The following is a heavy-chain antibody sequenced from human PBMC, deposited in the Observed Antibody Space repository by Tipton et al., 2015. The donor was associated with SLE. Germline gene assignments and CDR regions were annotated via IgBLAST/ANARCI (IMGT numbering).Heavy chain of an antibody. CDR3: ARSIIVVPAFDF. D-gene: IGHD2-2*01. CDR2: IYYTGST. V-gene: IGHV4-39*07. J-gene: IGHJ4*02. Sequence: TLSLTCDVSGVSITGTSYYWGWIRQPPGKGLEWIGNIYYTGSTYDNPSLKSRVTMSVDTSKNQFSLRLNSVTAADTAVYYCARSIIVVPAFDFWGQGTLVTVSS. CDR1: GVSITGTSYY.